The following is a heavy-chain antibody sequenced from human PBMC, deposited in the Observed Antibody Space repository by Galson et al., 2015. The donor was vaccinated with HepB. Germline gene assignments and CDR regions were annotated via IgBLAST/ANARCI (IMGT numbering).Heavy chain of an antibody. CDR1: GFTFSSYA. D-gene: IGHD2-2*01. J-gene: IGHJ4*02. Sequence: SLRLSCAASGFTFSSYAMTWVRQAPGKGLEWVSAISDSGGSTYYAGSVKGRFTISRDNSKNTLYLQMNSLRAEDPALYYCAKDLSCRSASCSLDYWGQGSLVTVSS. V-gene: IGHV3-23*01. CDR2: ISDSGGST. CDR3: AKDLSCRSASCSLDY.